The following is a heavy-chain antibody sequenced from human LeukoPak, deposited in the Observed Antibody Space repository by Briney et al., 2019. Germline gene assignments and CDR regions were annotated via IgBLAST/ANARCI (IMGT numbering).Heavy chain of an antibody. D-gene: IGHD1-1*01. CDR2: IIPIFGTA. V-gene: IGHV1-69*13. CDR3: AIRVSWNDVRWEYYFDY. Sequence: SVKVSCKASGGTFSSYAISWVRQAPGQGLEWMGGIIPIFGTANYAQKFQGRVTITADESTSTAYMELSSLRSEDTAVYYCAIRVSWNDVRWEYYFDYWGQGTLVTVSS. CDR1: GGTFSSYA. J-gene: IGHJ4*02.